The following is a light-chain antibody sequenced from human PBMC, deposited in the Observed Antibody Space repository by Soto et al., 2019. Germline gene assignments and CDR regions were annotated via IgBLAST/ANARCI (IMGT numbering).Light chain of an antibody. CDR3: SSYAGSNVV. Sequence: QSGLTQPPSASGSPGQSVTISCTGTSSDVGGYNYVSWYQQHPGKAPKLMIYEVSKRPSGVPDRFSGSKSGHTASLTVSGLQAEDEADYYCSSYAGSNVVFGGGTKVTVL. J-gene: IGLJ2*01. V-gene: IGLV2-8*01. CDR1: SSDVGGYNY. CDR2: EVS.